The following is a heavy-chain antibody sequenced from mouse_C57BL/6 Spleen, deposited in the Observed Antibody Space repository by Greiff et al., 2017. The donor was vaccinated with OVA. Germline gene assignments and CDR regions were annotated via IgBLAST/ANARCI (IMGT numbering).Heavy chain of an antibody. J-gene: IGHJ2*01. CDR3: AREGIYDGYYFDY. CDR2: IYPGDGDT. V-gene: IGHV1-82*01. CDR1: GYAFSSSW. Sequence: VQRVESGPELVKPGASVKISCKASGYAFSSSWMNWVKQRPGKGLEWIGRIYPGDGDTNYNGKFKGKATLTADKSSSTAYMQLSSLTSEDSAVYFCAREGIYDGYYFDYWGQGTTLTVSS. D-gene: IGHD2-3*01.